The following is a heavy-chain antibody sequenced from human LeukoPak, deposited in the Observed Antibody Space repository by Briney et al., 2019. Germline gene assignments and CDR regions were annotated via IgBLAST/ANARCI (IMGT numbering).Heavy chain of an antibody. V-gene: IGHV3-23*01. J-gene: IGHJ4*02. D-gene: IGHD3-3*01. CDR3: ASASWVSSADAVR. CDR1: GLSFNTFA. Sequence: GGSLRLSCTASGLSFNTFAMSWVRQAPARGPEWLSSMKGTGETFYADSVRGRFTLSRDDSRNTIYLQLTNLRVEDTAIYYCASASWVSSADAVRWGQGTLVTVSS. CDR2: MKGTGET.